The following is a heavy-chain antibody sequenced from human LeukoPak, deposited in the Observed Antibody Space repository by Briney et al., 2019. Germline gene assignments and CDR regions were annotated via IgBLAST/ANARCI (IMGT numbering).Heavy chain of an antibody. J-gene: IGHJ6*03. CDR2: ISYDGSNK. CDR1: GFTFSSYG. Sequence: PGRSLRLSCAASGFTFSSYGMHWVRQAPGKGLEWVAVISYDGSNKYYADSVKGRFTISRDNSKNTLYLQMNSLRAEDTAVYYCATVDGDLPYYMNDWGKGTTVTVSS. V-gene: IGHV3-30*03. D-gene: IGHD4-17*01. CDR3: ATVDGDLPYYMND.